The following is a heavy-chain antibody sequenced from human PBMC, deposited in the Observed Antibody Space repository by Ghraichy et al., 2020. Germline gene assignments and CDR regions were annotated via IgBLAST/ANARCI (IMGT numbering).Heavy chain of an antibody. CDR3: ASHRSPSGFDY. D-gene: IGHD1-14*01. J-gene: IGHJ4*02. CDR1: GGSITGGNYY. V-gene: IGHV4-31*03. CDR2: IYYSGST. Sequence: TLSLTCTVSGGSITGGNYYWSWIRQHPGKGLEWIGYIYYSGSTYSNPSLKSRVIISVDTSKNQFSLKLSSVTAADTAVYYCASHRSPSGFDYWGQGTLVTVSS.